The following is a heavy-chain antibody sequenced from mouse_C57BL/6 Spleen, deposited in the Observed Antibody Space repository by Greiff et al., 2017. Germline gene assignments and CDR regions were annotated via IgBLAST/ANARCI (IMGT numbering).Heavy chain of an antibody. CDR3: ARRGVRGGFAY. CDR2: INPNNGGT. V-gene: IGHV1-26*01. J-gene: IGHJ3*01. Sequence: EVQLQQSGPELVKPGASVKISCKASGYTFTDYYMNWVKQSHGKSLEWIGDINPNNGGTSYNQKFKGKATLTVDKSSSTAYMELRSLTSEDSAVYYCARRGVRGGFAYWGQGTLVTVSA. D-gene: IGHD2-5*01. CDR1: GYTFTDYY.